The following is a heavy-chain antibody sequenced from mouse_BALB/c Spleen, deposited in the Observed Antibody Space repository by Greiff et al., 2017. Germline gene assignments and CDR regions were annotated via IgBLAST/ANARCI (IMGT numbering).Heavy chain of an antibody. CDR1: GFTFSDYY. V-gene: IGHV5-4*02. Sequence: EVKLVEYGGGLVKPGGSLKLSCAASGFTFSDYYMYWVRQTPEKRLEWVATISDGGSYTYYPDSVKGRFTISRDNAKNNLYLQMSSLKSEDTAMYYCARGGLMDYWGQGTSVTVSS. CDR3: ARGGLMDY. J-gene: IGHJ4*01. CDR2: ISDGGSYT.